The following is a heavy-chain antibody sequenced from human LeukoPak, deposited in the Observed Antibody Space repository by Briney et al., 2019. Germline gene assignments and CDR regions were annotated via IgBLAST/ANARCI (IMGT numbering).Heavy chain of an antibody. CDR2: LNPKSGDT. Sequence: ASVKVSCKASVYNFTDYYYIHWVRQAPGQGLEWMGWLNPKSGDTNYAQKFQGRVTVTRDTSISTAYMELSRLRSDDTAVYYCARPSSTDYVWGQGTQVTVSS. CDR3: ARPSSTDYV. J-gene: IGHJ4*02. V-gene: IGHV1-2*02. CDR1: VYNFTDYY. D-gene: IGHD2-2*01.